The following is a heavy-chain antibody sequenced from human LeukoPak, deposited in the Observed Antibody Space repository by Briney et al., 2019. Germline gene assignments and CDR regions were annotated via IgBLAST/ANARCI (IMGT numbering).Heavy chain of an antibody. V-gene: IGHV3-30*02. J-gene: IGHJ4*02. D-gene: IGHD3-10*01. CDR3: AKEVHPYDSGTYYFDY. CDR2: IRHDGSNE. CDR1: GFTFSSYG. Sequence: GGSLRLSCVRSGFTFSSYGMHWVRQAAGKGLEWVAFIRHDGSNEYYADSVKGRFTVSRDNSKNTLFLQMNSLRVEEMAVYYCAKEVHPYDSGTYYFDYWGRGTLVTVS.